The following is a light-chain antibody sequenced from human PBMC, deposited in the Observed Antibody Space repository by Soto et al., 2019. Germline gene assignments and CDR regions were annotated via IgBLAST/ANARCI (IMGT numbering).Light chain of an antibody. CDR2: GTS. CDR3: QQYNNWPLT. CDR1: QSVSTN. Sequence: ETVMTQSPATLSVSPGERATLSCRASQSVSTNLAWYQQKPGQPPRLLIYGTSTRATGIPARFSGSGSGTEFTLTISSLQSEDFSVYYCQQYNNWPLTFGGGTTVDIK. V-gene: IGKV3-15*01. J-gene: IGKJ4*01.